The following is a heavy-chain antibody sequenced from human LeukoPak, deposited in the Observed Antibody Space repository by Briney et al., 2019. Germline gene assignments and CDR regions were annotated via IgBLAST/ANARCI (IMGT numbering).Heavy chain of an antibody. D-gene: IGHD3-10*01. CDR2: ISVDGGDI. Sequence: PGGSLRLSCAASRFAFHNYAMTWIRQAPERGLEWVSSISVDGGDIKYTDSAKGRFTISRDNSKGTLYLQMDSLRVEDTAVYYCGKDREGVYGSGDFDYWGQGTLVTVSS. CDR1: RFAFHNYA. V-gene: IGHV3-23*01. J-gene: IGHJ4*02. CDR3: GKDREGVYGSGDFDY.